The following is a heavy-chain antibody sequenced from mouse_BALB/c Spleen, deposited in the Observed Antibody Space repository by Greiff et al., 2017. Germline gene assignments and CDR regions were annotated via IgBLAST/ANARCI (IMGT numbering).Heavy chain of an antibody. J-gene: IGHJ2*01. CDR2: INPYNDGT. V-gene: IGHV1-14*01. Sequence: EVQLQQSGPELVKPGASVTMSCKASGYTFTSYVLHWVKQKPGQGLEWIGYINPYNDGTKYNEKFKGKATLTSDKSSSTAYMELSSLTSEDSAVYYCARPQFTTVVATDYWGQGTTLTVSS. D-gene: IGHD1-1*01. CDR3: ARPQFTTVVATDY. CDR1: GYTFTSYV.